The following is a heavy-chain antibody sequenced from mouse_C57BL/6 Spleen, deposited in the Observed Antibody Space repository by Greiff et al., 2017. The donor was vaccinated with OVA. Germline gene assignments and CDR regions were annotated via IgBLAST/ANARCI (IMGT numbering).Heavy chain of an antibody. J-gene: IGHJ3*01. Sequence: QVQLQQPGAELVKPGASVKLSCKASGYTFTSYWMQWVKQRPGQGLEWIGEIGPSASYSNYNQKFKGKAQLTVATSSSTAYMQHSSLTSEDSAVYYCARYHYGSFAYWGQGTLVTVSA. CDR3: ARYHYGSFAY. CDR1: GYTFTSYW. CDR2: IGPSASYS. V-gene: IGHV1-50*01. D-gene: IGHD1-1*02.